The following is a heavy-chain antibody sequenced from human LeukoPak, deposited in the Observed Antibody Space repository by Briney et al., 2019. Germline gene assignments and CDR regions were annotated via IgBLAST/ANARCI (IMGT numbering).Heavy chain of an antibody. CDR2: ISGSSTYI. D-gene: IGHD3-3*01. J-gene: IGHJ4*02. V-gene: IGHV3-21*01. Sequence: GGSLRLSCAASGFTFSSYHINWVRQAPGKGLEWVSSISGSSTYIYYADSVKGRFSISRDNAKNSLYLQMNSLRAEDTAVYYCARERQNKDFWSGGDYWGQGTLVTVSS. CDR1: GFTFSSYH. CDR3: ARERQNKDFWSGGDY.